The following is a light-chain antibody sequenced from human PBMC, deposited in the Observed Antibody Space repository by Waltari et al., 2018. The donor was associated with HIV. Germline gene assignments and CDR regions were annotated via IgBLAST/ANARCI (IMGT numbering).Light chain of an antibody. J-gene: IGKJ1*01. CDR2: KAS. V-gene: IGKV1-5*03. CDR1: QSISSW. Sequence: DIQMTQSPSTLSASVVDSVTITCRASQSISSWLAWYQQKPGKAPKLLIYKASSLESGVPSRYSGSGSGTEFTLTISSLQPDDFATYYCQQYNSYPWTFGQGTKVEIK. CDR3: QQYNSYPWT.